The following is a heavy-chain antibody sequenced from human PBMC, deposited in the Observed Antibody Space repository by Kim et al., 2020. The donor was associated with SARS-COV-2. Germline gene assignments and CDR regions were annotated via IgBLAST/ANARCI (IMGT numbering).Heavy chain of an antibody. CDR2: ISHDGSNK. J-gene: IGHJ4*02. CDR3: AKDRGGYYRE. CDR1: GFTFSSYG. D-gene: IGHD3-3*01. V-gene: IGHV3-30*18. Sequence: GGSLRLSCAASGFTFSSYGMHWVRQAPGKGLEWVAVISHDGSNKYYADSVKGRFTISRDNSKNTLYLQMNSLRAEDTAVYYCAKDRGGYYREWGQGTLVTVSS.